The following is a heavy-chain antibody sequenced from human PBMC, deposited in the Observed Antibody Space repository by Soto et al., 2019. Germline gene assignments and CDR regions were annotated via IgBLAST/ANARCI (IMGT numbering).Heavy chain of an antibody. CDR2: IYYSGST. Sequence: SETLSLTCTVSGGSISSYYWSWIRQPPGKGLEWIGYIYYSGSTNYNPSLKSRATIPVDTSKNQFSLKLSSVTAADTAVYYCARDSRSYYDSSGYYFQAGFFDYWGQGTLVTVSS. V-gene: IGHV4-59*01. CDR1: GGSISSYY. D-gene: IGHD3-22*01. J-gene: IGHJ4*02. CDR3: ARDSRSYYDSSGYYFQAGFFDY.